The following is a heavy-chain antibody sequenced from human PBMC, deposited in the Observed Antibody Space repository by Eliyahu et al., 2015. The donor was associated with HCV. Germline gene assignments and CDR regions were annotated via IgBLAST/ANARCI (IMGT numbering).Heavy chain of an antibody. J-gene: IGHJ6*02. CDR1: GFTFSSYW. CDR3: VRTQWEVLYYYGMDV. Sequence: EVQLVESGGGLVQPGGSLRLSCTASGFTFSSYWVHWVRQAPGKGLVWVSGISTDGGTTPYADSVKGRFTISRDNAKDTLYLQMNSLRFDDTAVYYCVRTQWEVLYYYGMDVWGQGTTVTVSS. CDR2: ISTDGGTT. V-gene: IGHV3-74*01. D-gene: IGHD1-26*01.